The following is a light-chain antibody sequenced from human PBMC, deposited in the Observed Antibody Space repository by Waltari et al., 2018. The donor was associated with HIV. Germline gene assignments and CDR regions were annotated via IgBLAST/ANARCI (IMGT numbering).Light chain of an antibody. CDR3: QRSNNSPPVT. Sequence: EIVLTQSPATLSLSPGERATLSGRACQSVSSYLAWYQQKPGLSPSLLIYASSNRAIGIPARFSGSGSGTDFAPAICSLEPEDFAVYFGQRSNNSPPVTFNGAPTV. V-gene: IGKV3-11*01. CDR2: ASS. CDR1: QSVSSY. J-gene: IGKJ4*02.